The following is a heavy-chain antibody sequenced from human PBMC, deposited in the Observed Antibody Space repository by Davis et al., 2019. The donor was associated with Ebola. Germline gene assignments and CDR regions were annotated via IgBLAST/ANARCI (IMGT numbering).Heavy chain of an antibody. CDR2: ISAYNGNT. J-gene: IGHJ5*02. V-gene: IGHV1-18*01. CDR1: GYTFTSYG. CDR3: ARGSTSYGEDWFDP. D-gene: IGHD2-2*01. Sequence: AASVKVSCKASGYTFTSYGISWVRQAPGQGLEWMGWISAYNGNTNYAQKLQGRVTMTTDTSTSTAYMELRSLRSDDTAVYYCARGSTSYGEDWFDPWGQGTLVTVSS.